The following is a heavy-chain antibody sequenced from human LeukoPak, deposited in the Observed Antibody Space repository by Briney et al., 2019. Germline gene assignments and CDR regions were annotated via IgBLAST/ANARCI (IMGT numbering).Heavy chain of an antibody. V-gene: IGHV3-48*03. J-gene: IGHJ4*02. Sequence: PGGSLRLSCAVSGFTFSNYEMNWARQAPGKGLEWVAYISSSARTIYYTDSVKGRFTISRDNAKNSLYLQMNSLRAEDTAIYYCVRDFDYWGQGTQVTVSS. CDR3: VRDFDY. CDR2: ISSSARTI. CDR1: GFTFSNYE.